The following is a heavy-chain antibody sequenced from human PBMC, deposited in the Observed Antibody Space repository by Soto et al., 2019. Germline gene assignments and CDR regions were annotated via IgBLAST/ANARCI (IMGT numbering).Heavy chain of an antibody. Sequence: GESLKISCKGSVYSFTSYWISWVRQMPGKGLEWMGRIDPSDSYTNYSPSFQGHVTISADKSISTAYLQWSSLKASDTAMYYCASPGEDYYYYGMDVWGQGTTVTVSS. V-gene: IGHV5-10-1*01. CDR1: VYSFTSYW. CDR2: IDPSDSYT. CDR3: ASPGEDYYYYGMDV. D-gene: IGHD2-21*01. J-gene: IGHJ6*02.